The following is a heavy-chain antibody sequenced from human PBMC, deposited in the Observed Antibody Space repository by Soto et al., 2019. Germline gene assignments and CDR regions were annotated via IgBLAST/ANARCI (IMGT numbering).Heavy chain of an antibody. Sequence: QVQLVQSGAEVKKPGASVKVSCKASGYTFTNYGISWVRQAPGQGLEWMGWINAHNGNTNSAQKLQGRVTMTTDTSTSTAYTELRSLRPDDTAVYYCARVLPPFGTWGQGTRVTVSS. V-gene: IGHV1-18*01. CDR1: GYTFTNYG. CDR3: ARVLPPFGT. J-gene: IGHJ5*02. CDR2: INAHNGNT.